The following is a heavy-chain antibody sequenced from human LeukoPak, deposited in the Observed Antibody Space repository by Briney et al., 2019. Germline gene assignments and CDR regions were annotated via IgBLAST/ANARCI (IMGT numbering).Heavy chain of an antibody. D-gene: IGHD1-14*01. Sequence: ASVKVSCKASGYTFTDYYMNWVRQAPGQGLEWMGWIHPNSGGIKYAQKFQGRVIMTRDTSISTAYMELSGLTSDDTAVYYCGRKSANRKTSEFDYWGQGTLVTVSS. CDR1: GYTFTDYY. CDR3: GRKSANRKTSEFDY. CDR2: IHPNSGGI. J-gene: IGHJ4*02. V-gene: IGHV1-2*02.